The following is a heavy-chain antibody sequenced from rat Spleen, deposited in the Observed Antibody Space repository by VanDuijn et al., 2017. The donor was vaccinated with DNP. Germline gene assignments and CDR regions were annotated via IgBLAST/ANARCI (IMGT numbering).Heavy chain of an antibody. J-gene: IGHJ2*01. CDR3: ARWTRYFDY. CDR2: ISYSGST. CDR1: GYSITSNF. D-gene: IGHD1-7*01. V-gene: IGHV3-1*01. Sequence: EVQLQESGPGLVKPSQSLSLTCSVTGYSITSNFWGWIRKFPGNKMEYIGHISYSGSTNYNPSLKSRISITRDTSRNHFFLHLNSVTTEDTATYYCARWTRYFDYWGQGVMDTVSS.